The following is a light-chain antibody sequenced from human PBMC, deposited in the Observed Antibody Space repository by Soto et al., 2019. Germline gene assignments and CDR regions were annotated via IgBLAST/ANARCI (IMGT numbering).Light chain of an antibody. CDR2: RAS. CDR1: QSVNSN. V-gene: IGKV3-15*01. J-gene: IGKJ1*01. Sequence: EIVMTQSPATLSVSPGERVTLSCRASQSVNSNLAWYQQKPGQAPRLLIYRASTRATGFPARFSGSGSGTDFTLTISGLQSEDFAVYYCHQYNDWPRTFGQGTKVDIK. CDR3: HQYNDWPRT.